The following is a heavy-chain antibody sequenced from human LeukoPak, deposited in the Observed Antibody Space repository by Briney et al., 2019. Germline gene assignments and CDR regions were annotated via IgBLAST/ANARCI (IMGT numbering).Heavy chain of an antibody. CDR1: GFTFSSDG. V-gene: IGHV3-30*18. Sequence: PGRSLRLSCAASGFTFSSDGMHWVRQAPGKGLEWVAVISYDGNEKYYADSVKGRFTISRDNSKNTLYLQMNSLTAEDTAVYYCAKDLMVRAPPGDWGQGTLVTVSS. CDR3: AKDLMVRAPPGD. CDR2: ISYDGNEK. J-gene: IGHJ4*02. D-gene: IGHD3-10*01.